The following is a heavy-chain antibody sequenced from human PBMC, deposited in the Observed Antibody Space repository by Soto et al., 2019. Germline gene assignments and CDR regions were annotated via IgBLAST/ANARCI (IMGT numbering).Heavy chain of an antibody. J-gene: IGHJ3*02. Sequence: SVKVSCKASGGTFSSYAISWVRQAPGQGLEWMGGIIPIFGTANYAQKFQGRVTITADESTSTAYMELSSLRSEDTAVYYCARGXEEAYYDSSGYSDAFDIWGQGTMVTVSS. CDR1: GGTFSSYA. CDR3: ARGXEEAYYDSSGYSDAFDI. CDR2: IIPIFGTA. D-gene: IGHD3-22*01. V-gene: IGHV1-69*13.